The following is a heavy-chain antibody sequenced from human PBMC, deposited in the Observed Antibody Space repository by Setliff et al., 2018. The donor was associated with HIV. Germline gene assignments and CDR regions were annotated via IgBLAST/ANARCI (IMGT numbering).Heavy chain of an antibody. V-gene: IGHV4-30-2*01. J-gene: IGHJ4*02. CDR3: ARLDCSSSSGFVDY. CDR2: IYHSGST. Sequence: PSETLSLTCAVSGGSISSGGYSWNWIRQPPGKGLEWIGYIYHSGSTFYNPSLKSRVTISVDRSKNQFSLKLSSVTAADTAVYYCARLDCSSSSGFVDYWGQGTLVTVSS. CDR1: GGSISSGGYS. D-gene: IGHD2-2*01.